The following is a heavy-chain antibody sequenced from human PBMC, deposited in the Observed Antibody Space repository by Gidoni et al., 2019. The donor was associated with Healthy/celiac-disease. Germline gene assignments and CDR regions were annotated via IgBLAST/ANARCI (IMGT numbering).Heavy chain of an antibody. CDR1: GFTLSSHW. D-gene: IGHD3-10*01. CDR3: ARVIRGGVGETDAFDI. CDR2: SKRDGNEK. V-gene: IGHV3-7*01. Sequence: EVQLVESGGGWVQPGGSLRLSCAGSGFTLSSHWMSWARQAPGMGLEWGTNSKRDGNEKYYVDSVNGRFTISRDNAYNFMFMQMTALGAEVSAVYYCARVIRGGVGETDAFDIWGQGTMVTVSS. J-gene: IGHJ3*02.